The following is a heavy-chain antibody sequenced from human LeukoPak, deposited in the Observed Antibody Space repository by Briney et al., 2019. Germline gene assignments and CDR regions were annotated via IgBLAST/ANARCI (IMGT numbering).Heavy chain of an antibody. J-gene: IGHJ4*02. Sequence: QSGGSLRLSCAASGFTSSSYGMHWVRQAPGKGLEWVAVIWYDGSNKYYADSVKGRFTISRDNSKNTLYLQMNSLRAEDTAVYYCAKEPDAYCGGDCYSYFDYWGQGTLVTVSS. V-gene: IGHV3-33*06. CDR1: GFTSSSYG. CDR2: IWYDGSNK. D-gene: IGHD2-21*02. CDR3: AKEPDAYCGGDCYSYFDY.